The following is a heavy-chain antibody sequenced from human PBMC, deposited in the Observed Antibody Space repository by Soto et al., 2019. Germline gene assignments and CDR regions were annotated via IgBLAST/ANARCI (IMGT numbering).Heavy chain of an antibody. J-gene: IGHJ6*02. CDR3: ARVGSIAAENYGMDV. D-gene: IGHD6-13*01. V-gene: IGHV3-53*04. Sequence: EVQLVESGGGLVQPGGSLRLSCAASGFTVSSNYMSWVRQAPGKGLEWVSVIYSGGSTYYADSVKGRFTISRHNSKNTLYLQMNSLRAEDTAVYYCARVGSIAAENYGMDVWGQGTTVTVSS. CDR2: IYSGGST. CDR1: GFTVSSNY.